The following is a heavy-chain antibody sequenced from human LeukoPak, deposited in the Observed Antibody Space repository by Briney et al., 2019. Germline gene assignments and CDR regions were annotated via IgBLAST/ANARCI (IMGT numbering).Heavy chain of an antibody. CDR3: ARQVREQWLARFDP. D-gene: IGHD6-19*01. CDR2: IYYSGTT. V-gene: IGHV4-59*08. Sequence: PSETLSLTCTVSGGSIGSYYWSWIRQPPGKGLEWIGYIYYSGTTNYNPSLKSRVTISVDTSKNQFSLKLSSVTAAGTAVYYCARQVREQWLARFDPWGQGTLVTVSS. J-gene: IGHJ5*02. CDR1: GGSIGSYY.